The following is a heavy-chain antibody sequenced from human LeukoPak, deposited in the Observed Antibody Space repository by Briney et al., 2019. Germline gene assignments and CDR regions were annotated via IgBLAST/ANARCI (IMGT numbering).Heavy chain of an antibody. Sequence: GGSLRLSCTASGFIFADYSMSWVRQAPGKGLEWVGFGYGATREYAAAVKGRFIISRDDSKRIAYLQMNSPKTEDTAVYYCISWISRDGLKAWGQGTMVTVSS. CDR2: GYGATR. CDR3: ISWISRDGLKA. CDR1: GFIFADYS. V-gene: IGHV3-49*04. J-gene: IGHJ3*01. D-gene: IGHD2-2*03.